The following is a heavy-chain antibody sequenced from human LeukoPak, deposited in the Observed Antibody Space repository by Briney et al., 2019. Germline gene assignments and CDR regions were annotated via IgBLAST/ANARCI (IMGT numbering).Heavy chain of an antibody. Sequence: PSETLSLTCTVSGGSISSSSYYWGWIRQPPGKGLEWIGSMYYSGSTYYNPSLKSRVTISVDTSKNQFSLKLSSVTAADTAVYYCARDLWSPRRLGELSLFGYWGQGTLVTVSS. D-gene: IGHD3-16*02. V-gene: IGHV4-39*07. CDR2: MYYSGST. J-gene: IGHJ4*02. CDR1: GGSISSSSYY. CDR3: ARDLWSPRRLGELSLFGY.